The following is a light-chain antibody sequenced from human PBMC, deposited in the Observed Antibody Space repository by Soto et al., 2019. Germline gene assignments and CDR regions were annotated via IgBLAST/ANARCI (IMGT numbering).Light chain of an antibody. CDR3: KSYAGSNTYV. CDR2: EVV. Sequence: QSALTQPPSASGSPGQSVTISCTGTKNDVGFYDFVSWYQHHPGKAPRLIIYEVVQRPSGVPDRFSGSKSGNTASLTVSGLQAADEADYFCKSYAGSNTYVFGSATKVTVL. V-gene: IGLV2-8*01. J-gene: IGLJ1*01. CDR1: KNDVGFYDF.